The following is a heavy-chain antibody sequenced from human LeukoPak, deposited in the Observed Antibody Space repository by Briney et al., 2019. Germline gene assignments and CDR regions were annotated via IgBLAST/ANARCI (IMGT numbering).Heavy chain of an antibody. Sequence: GGSLRLSCAASGFPFSDYAMTWVRQTPGKGLEWVSVISGGGDSADYADSMKGRFTISRDNSKNTLYLQMNSLRAEDTAVYYCAKGRLDILTAPDGGMDVWGQGTTVTVSS. CDR1: GFPFSDYA. D-gene: IGHD3-9*01. CDR2: ISGGGDSA. CDR3: AKGRLDILTAPDGGMDV. V-gene: IGHV3-23*01. J-gene: IGHJ6*02.